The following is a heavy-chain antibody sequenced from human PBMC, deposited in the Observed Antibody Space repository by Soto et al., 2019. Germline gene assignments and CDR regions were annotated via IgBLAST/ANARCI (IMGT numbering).Heavy chain of an antibody. Sequence: QVQLQESGPGLVKPSGTLSLTCAVSGGSISSSNWWSWVRQPPGKGLEWIGEIFHSGTSNYNPSLKSRVTISVDNSKNEFSLNRFSVTAADTAVYCCARLGPGATTVATGAAFDIWGQGTMVTVSS. J-gene: IGHJ3*02. CDR2: IFHSGTS. V-gene: IGHV4-4*01. CDR3: ARLGPGATTVATGAAFDI. D-gene: IGHD4-17*01. CDR1: GGSISSSNW.